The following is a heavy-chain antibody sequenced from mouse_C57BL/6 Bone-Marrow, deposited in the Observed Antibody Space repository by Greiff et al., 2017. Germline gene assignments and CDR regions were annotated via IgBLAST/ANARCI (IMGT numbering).Heavy chain of an antibody. V-gene: IGHV5-4*03. CDR1: GFTFSSYA. CDR2: ISDGGSYT. Sequence: EVKLVESGGGLVKPGGSLKLSCAASGFTFSSYAMSWVRQTPEKRLEWVATISDGGSYTYYPDNVKGRFTISRDNAKNNLYLQMSHLKSEDTAMYYCARGFYGSSHYAMDYWGQGTSVTVSS. D-gene: IGHD1-1*01. J-gene: IGHJ4*01. CDR3: ARGFYGSSHYAMDY.